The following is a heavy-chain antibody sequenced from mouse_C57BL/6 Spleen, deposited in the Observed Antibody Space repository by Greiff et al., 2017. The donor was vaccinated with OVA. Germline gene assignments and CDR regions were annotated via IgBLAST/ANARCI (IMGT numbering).Heavy chain of an antibody. CDR2: IYPGDGDT. J-gene: IGHJ3*01. CDR1: GYAFSSSW. CDR3: AIGSSGYWFAY. V-gene: IGHV1-82*01. D-gene: IGHD3-2*02. Sequence: QVQLQQSGPELVKPGASVKISCKASGYAFSSSWMNWVKQRPGQGLEWIGRIYPGDGDTNYNGKFKGKATLTADKSSSTAYMQLSSLTSEDSAVYFCAIGSSGYWFAYWGQGTLVTVSA.